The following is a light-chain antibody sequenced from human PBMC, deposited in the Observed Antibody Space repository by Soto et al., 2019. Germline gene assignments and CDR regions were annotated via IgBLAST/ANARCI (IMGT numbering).Light chain of an antibody. CDR1: QDISNY. CDR3: QQYDNLPPGLT. Sequence: DIQMNQSPSSLSASVGDRVTITCQASQDISNYLNWYQQKPGKAPKLLIYDASNLETGDPSRFSGSGCGTDFTFTISSLQPEDIATYYCQQYDNLPPGLTFGQGTRLEIK. CDR2: DAS. J-gene: IGKJ5*01. V-gene: IGKV1-33*01.